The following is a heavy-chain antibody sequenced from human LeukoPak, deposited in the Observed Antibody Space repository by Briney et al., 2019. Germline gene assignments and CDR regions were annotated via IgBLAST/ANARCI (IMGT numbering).Heavy chain of an antibody. CDR1: GFTFSSYW. CDR2: IKQDGSEK. J-gene: IGHJ4*02. Sequence: GGSLRLSCAASGFTFSSYWMSWVRQAPGKGLEWVANIKQDGSEKYYVDSVKGRFTISRDNAKNSLYLQMNRLRAHDTAVYYCARVSEHYDILTGYYFEEQKYYFDYWGQGTLVTVSS. D-gene: IGHD3-9*01. CDR3: ARVSEHYDILTGYYFEEQKYYFDY. V-gene: IGHV3-7*03.